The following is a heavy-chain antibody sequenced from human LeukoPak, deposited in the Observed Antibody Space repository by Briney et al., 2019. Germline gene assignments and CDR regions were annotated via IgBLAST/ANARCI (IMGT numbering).Heavy chain of an antibody. V-gene: IGHV4-61*02. J-gene: IGHJ5*02. CDR3: ARVDGSCSGGSCPSGNWFDP. Sequence: PSQTLSLTCTVSRGSISSGNYYWSWIRQPAGKGLEWIGRFHTRGSTTYNPSLKSRVIISVETSNNQFSLKLNSVTAADTAVYYCARVDGSCSGGSCPSGNWFDPWGQGTLVTVSS. CDR2: FHTRGST. CDR1: RGSISSGNYY. D-gene: IGHD2-15*01.